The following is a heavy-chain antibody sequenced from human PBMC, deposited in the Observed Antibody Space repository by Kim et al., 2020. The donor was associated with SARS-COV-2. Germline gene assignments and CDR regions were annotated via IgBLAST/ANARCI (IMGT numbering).Heavy chain of an antibody. V-gene: IGHV5-51*01. J-gene: IGHJ3*01. CDR1: GYSFSTHW. CDR3: ARRRGREYYQSLVV. Sequence: GESLKISCQGSGYSFSTHWITWVRQMPGKGLEWMGIIYPGDSDTIYSPSFQGQVTISVDKSINTAYLQWKSLKASDTAIYYCARRRGREYYQSLVVCGQG. CDR2: IYPGDSDT. D-gene: IGHD3-16*01.